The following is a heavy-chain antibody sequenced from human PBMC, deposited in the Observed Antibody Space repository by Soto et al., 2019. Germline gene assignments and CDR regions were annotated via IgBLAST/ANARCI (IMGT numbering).Heavy chain of an antibody. CDR1: GFTFTRYS. V-gene: IGHV3-21*01. D-gene: IGHD3-22*01. CDR2: ISSSSSYI. J-gene: IGHJ4*02. Sequence: GVSLRLSCAASGFTFTRYSMNWVRQAPGKGLEWVSSISSSSSYIYYADSVKGRFTISRDNAKNSLYLQMNSLRAEDTAVYYCASTTYYYDSSGYYPSAFDYWGQGTLVTVSS. CDR3: ASTTYYYDSSGYYPSAFDY.